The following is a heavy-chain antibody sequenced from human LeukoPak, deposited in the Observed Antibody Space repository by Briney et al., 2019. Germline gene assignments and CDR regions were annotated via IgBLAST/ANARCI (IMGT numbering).Heavy chain of an antibody. CDR2: INHSGST. Sequence: PSETLSLTCAVYGGSFSGYYWSWIRQPPGKGLEWIGEINHSGSTYYNPSLKSRVTISVDTSKNQFSLKLSSVTAADTAVYYCAADKRQYYDILTGPDDAFDIWGQGTMVTVSS. D-gene: IGHD3-9*01. CDR1: GGSFSGYY. CDR3: AADKRQYYDILTGPDDAFDI. J-gene: IGHJ3*02. V-gene: IGHV4-34*01.